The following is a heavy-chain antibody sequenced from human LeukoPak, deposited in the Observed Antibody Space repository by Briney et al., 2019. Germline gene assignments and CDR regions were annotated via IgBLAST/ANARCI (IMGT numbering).Heavy chain of an antibody. Sequence: SETLSLTCTVSGGSISSYYWSWIRQPPGKGLEWIGYIYYSGSTNYNPSLKSRVTISVDTSKNQFSLKLSSVTAADTAVYYCARVLNQVDTAMAYFDYWGQGTLVTVSS. CDR3: ARVLNQVDTAMAYFDY. V-gene: IGHV4-59*08. CDR1: GGSISSYY. J-gene: IGHJ4*02. D-gene: IGHD5-18*01. CDR2: IYYSGST.